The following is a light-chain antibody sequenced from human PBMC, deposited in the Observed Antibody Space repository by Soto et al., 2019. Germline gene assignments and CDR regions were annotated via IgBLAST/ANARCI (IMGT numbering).Light chain of an antibody. CDR1: QNVNSN. CDR2: DAS. CDR3: QHRSNWLA. J-gene: IGKJ4*01. V-gene: IGKV3-11*01. Sequence: EIVLTQSPGTLSLSPGERATLSCTASQNVNSNFFAWYQHQAGQAPRLLIYDASNRATGIPARFSGSGSGTDFTLTITSLEPEDFAVYYCQHRSNWLAFGGGTKVDIK.